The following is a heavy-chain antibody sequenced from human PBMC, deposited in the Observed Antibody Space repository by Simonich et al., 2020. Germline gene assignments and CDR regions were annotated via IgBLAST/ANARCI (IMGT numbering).Heavy chain of an antibody. V-gene: IGHV1-18*01. Sequence: QVQLVQSGAEVKKPGASVKVSCKASGYTFTSYGISWVRQAPGQGLEWMGWISDYNGNTNSAQKLQGRINMTTETSTSTAYMELRSLRSDDTAVYYCAKNPRWFFDYWGQGTLVTVSS. CDR3: AKNPRWFFDY. D-gene: IGHD2-15*01. CDR1: GYTFTSYG. J-gene: IGHJ4*02. CDR2: ISDYNGNT.